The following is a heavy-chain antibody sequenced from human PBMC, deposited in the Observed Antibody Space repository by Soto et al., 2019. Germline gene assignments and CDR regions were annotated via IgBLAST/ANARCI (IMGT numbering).Heavy chain of an antibody. Sequence: PSETLSLTCTVSGGSISSSSYYWGWIRQPPGKGLEWIGSIYYSGSTYYNPSLKSRVTISVDTSKNQFSLKLSSVTAADTAVYYCARHRPTSDAFDIWGQGTMVTVSS. J-gene: IGHJ3*02. V-gene: IGHV4-39*01. CDR1: GGSISSSSYY. CDR2: IYYSGST. D-gene: IGHD2-2*01. CDR3: ARHRPTSDAFDI.